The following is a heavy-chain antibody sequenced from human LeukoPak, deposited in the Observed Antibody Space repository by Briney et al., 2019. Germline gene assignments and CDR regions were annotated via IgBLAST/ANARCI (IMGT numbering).Heavy chain of an antibody. Sequence: ASVKVSCKASGYTFTGYYMHWVRQAPGQGLEWIGWINPNSGSTNYAQKFQGRVTMTRDTSISTAYMELSRLRSDDTAVYYCARGLVVPAASGYWGQGTLVTVSS. CDR1: GYTFTGYY. J-gene: IGHJ4*02. CDR2: INPNSGST. D-gene: IGHD2-2*01. CDR3: ARGLVVPAASGY. V-gene: IGHV1-2*02.